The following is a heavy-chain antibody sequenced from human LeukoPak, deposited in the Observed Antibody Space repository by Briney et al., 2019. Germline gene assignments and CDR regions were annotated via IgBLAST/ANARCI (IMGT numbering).Heavy chain of an antibody. CDR3: VGGAPNWGFDY. CDR1: GYSFTSYD. J-gene: IGHJ4*02. CDR2: MSPKSGHT. D-gene: IGHD7-27*01. Sequence: ASVKVSCKPSGYSFTSYDINWVRESTGQGLEWMGWMSPKSGHTGYAQDFQGRVTMTRNTSISTAYMELSSLRSEDTAVYYCVGGAPNWGFDYWGQGTLSPSPQ. V-gene: IGHV1-8*01.